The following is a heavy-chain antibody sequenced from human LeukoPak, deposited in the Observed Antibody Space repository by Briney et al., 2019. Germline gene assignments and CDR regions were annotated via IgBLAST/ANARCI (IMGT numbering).Heavy chain of an antibody. CDR1: GGSISGGDYY. D-gene: IGHD4-11*01. Sequence: SETLSLTCTVSGGSISGGDYYWSWIRQPPGKGLEWIGYIYYSGSTYYNPSLKSRVTISVDTSKNQFSLKLSSVTAADTAVYYCARDGSNWSNDYYHGVDVWGQGTTVTVSS. V-gene: IGHV4-30-4*01. CDR3: ARDGSNWSNDYYHGVDV. CDR2: IYYSGST. J-gene: IGHJ6*02.